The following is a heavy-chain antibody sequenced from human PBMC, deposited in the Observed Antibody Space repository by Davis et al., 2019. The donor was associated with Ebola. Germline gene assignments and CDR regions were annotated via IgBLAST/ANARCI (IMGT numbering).Heavy chain of an antibody. CDR1: GFTFSTYA. Sequence: PGGFLRLSCAASGFTFSTYAMHWVRQAPGKGLEWVAGLWYDGSNTYYTDSVKGRFSISRDNSKHTLYLQMNSLRAEDTAIYYCAKGNQAGYPTTFDYWGQGTLVTVSS. D-gene: IGHD3-9*01. CDR2: LWYDGSNT. CDR3: AKGNQAGYPTTFDY. V-gene: IGHV3-33*06. J-gene: IGHJ4*02.